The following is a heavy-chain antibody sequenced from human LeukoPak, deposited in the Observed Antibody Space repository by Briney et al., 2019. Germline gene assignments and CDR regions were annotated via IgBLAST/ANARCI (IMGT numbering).Heavy chain of an antibody. CDR3: AKGYCSSTSCYPFDY. CDR2: INAGNGNT. V-gene: IGHV1-3*01. CDR1: GYTFTSYA. Sequence: ASVKVSCKASGYTFTSYAMHWVRQAPGQRLEWMGWINAGNGNTKYSQKFQGRVTITRDTSASTAYTELSSLRSEDTAVYYCAKGYCSSTSCYPFDYWGQGTLVTVSS. D-gene: IGHD2-2*01. J-gene: IGHJ4*02.